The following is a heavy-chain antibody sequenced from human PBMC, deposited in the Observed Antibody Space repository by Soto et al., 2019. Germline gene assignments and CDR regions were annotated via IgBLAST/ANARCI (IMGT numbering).Heavy chain of an antibody. D-gene: IGHD5-18*01. Sequence: QVQLVQSGAEVKKPGSSVTVSCKTSGGTFSKDALNWVRQAPGQGLEWMGLLIPVFGSPIYAQKFQGRIRIIADESTSTVFMDLSSLRSEDTAVYYCTRVLGYTFEPGKTRYYAMGVWGQGTPVFVSS. CDR2: LIPVFGSP. CDR3: TRVLGYTFEPGKTRYYAMGV. V-gene: IGHV1-69*01. CDR1: GGTFSKDA. J-gene: IGHJ6*02.